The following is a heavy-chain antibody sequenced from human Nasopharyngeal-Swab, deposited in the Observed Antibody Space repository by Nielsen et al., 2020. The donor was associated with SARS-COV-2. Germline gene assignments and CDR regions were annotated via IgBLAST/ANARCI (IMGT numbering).Heavy chain of an antibody. CDR2: IYSDGST. CDR1: GFTVSSNY. D-gene: IGHD3-10*01. CDR3: ASQNNYGSGSYNLDY. Sequence: GESLKISCAASGFTVSSNYMSWVRQAPGKGLEWVSFIYSDGSTSYTDSVKGRFTISRDNSKNTLYPQMNSLRAEDTAVYYCASQNNYGSGSYNLDYWGQGILVTVSS. V-gene: IGHV3-53*01. J-gene: IGHJ4*02.